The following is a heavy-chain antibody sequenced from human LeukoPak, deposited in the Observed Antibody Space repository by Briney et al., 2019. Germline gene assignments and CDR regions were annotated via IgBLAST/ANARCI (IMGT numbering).Heavy chain of an antibody. D-gene: IGHD4-17*01. Sequence: PGGSLRLSCAGSGFTFSSHGMDWVRQAPGKGLEWVSAISGSGGSTYYADSVKGRFTISRDNSKNTLYLQMNSLRAEDTAVYYCAKDPPRVGDYVGNWFDPWGQGTLVTVSS. CDR1: GFTFSSHG. CDR2: ISGSGGST. J-gene: IGHJ5*02. V-gene: IGHV3-23*01. CDR3: AKDPPRVGDYVGNWFDP.